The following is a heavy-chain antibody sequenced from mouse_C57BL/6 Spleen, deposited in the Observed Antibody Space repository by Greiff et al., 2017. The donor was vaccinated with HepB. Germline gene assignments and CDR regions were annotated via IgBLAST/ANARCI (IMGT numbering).Heavy chain of an antibody. CDR1: GFNIKDDY. Sequence: VQLQQSGAELVRPGASVKLSCTASGFNIKDDYMHWVKQRPEQGLEWIGWIDPENGDTEYASKFQGKATITADTSSNTAYLQLSSLTSADTAVYYCTNDYDATGFAYWGQGTLVTVSA. CDR3: TNDYDATGFAY. V-gene: IGHV14-4*01. J-gene: IGHJ3*01. D-gene: IGHD2-4*01. CDR2: IDPENGDT.